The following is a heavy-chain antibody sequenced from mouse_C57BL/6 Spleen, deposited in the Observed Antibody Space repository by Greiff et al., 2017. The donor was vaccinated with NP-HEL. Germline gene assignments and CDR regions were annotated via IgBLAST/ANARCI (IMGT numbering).Heavy chain of an antibody. Sequence: EVHLVESGGGLVKPGGSLKLSCAASGFTFSSYAMSWVRQTPEKRLEWVATISDGGSYTYYPDNVKGRFTISRDNAKNNLYLQMSHLKSEDTAMYYCARDPEMDYAMDYWGQGTSVTVSS. CDR2: ISDGGSYT. V-gene: IGHV5-4*01. J-gene: IGHJ4*01. D-gene: IGHD2-3*01. CDR1: GFTFSSYA. CDR3: ARDPEMDYAMDY.